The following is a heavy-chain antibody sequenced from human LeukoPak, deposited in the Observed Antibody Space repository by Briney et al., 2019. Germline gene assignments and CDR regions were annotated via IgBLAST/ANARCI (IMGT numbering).Heavy chain of an antibody. CDR1: GFTFSSYW. V-gene: IGHV3-7*01. CDR2: IKQDGSEK. D-gene: IGHD3-9*01. CDR3: ARVRRYFDWFRSHYYYYMDV. Sequence: PGGSLRVSCAASGFTFSSYWMSWVRQAPGKGLEWVANIKQDGSEKYYVDSVKGRFTISRDNAKNSLYLQMNSLRAEDTAVYYCARVRRYFDWFRSHYYYYMDVWGKGTTVTVSS. J-gene: IGHJ6*03.